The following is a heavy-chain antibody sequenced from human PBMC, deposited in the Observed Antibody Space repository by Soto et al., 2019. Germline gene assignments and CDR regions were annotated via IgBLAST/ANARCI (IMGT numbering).Heavy chain of an antibody. V-gene: IGHV4-34*01. Sequence: SETLSLTCAVYGWSFSGYYWSWIRQPPGKGLEWIGEINHSGSTNYNPSLKSRVTISVDTSKNQFSLKLSSVTAADTAVYYCATSEWLHQGYFDYWGQGTLVTVSS. CDR1: GWSFSGYY. D-gene: IGHD5-12*01. CDR2: INHSGST. J-gene: IGHJ4*02. CDR3: ATSEWLHQGYFDY.